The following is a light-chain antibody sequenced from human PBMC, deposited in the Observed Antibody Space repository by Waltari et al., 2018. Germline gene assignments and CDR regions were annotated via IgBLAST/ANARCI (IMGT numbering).Light chain of an antibody. CDR2: DVN. CDR1: NSDIGAYNY. CDR3: SSYTRTSTLV. V-gene: IGLV2-14*03. Sequence: QSALTQPASVSGSPGQSIIISCTGTNSDIGAYNYVSWYQHHPGEAPKLLISDVNRRPSGFSSRFSASKSGSTASLTISGLQADDEADYYCSSYTRTSTLVFGGGTKVTVL. J-gene: IGLJ2*01.